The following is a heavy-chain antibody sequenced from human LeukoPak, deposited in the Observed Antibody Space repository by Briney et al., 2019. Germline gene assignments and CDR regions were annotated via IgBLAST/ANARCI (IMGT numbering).Heavy chain of an antibody. CDR2: IYHSGST. J-gene: IGHJ4*02. V-gene: IGHV4-39*07. CDR1: GGSISSGSYY. CDR3: ARGRYLPLYFDY. D-gene: IGHD3-16*02. Sequence: SQTLSLTCTVSGGSISSGSYYWSWIRQPPGKGLEWIGSIYHSGSTYYNPSLKSRVTISVDRSKNQFSLKLSSVTAADTAVYYCARGRYLPLYFDYWGQGTLVTVSS.